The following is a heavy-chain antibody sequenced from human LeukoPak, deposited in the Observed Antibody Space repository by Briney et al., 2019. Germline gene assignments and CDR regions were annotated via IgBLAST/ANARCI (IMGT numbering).Heavy chain of an antibody. Sequence: ASVKVSCKASGYTFTSYYMHWVRQAPGQGLEWMGIISPSGGSTSYAQKFQGRGTMTRDTSTSTVYMELSSLRSEDTAVYYCARGSESRAVAGLYDYWGQGTLVTVSS. CDR1: GYTFTSYY. J-gene: IGHJ4*02. CDR2: ISPSGGST. V-gene: IGHV1-46*01. CDR3: ARGSESRAVAGLYDY. D-gene: IGHD6-19*01.